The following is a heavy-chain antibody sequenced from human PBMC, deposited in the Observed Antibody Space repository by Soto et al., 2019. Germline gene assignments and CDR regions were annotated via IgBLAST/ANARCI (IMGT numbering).Heavy chain of an antibody. CDR1: GFTFSSYA. V-gene: IGHV3-23*01. D-gene: IGHD2-2*01. CDR3: AKDPPPGYCSSTSCERVLGD. J-gene: IGHJ4*02. CDR2: ISGSGGST. Sequence: GGSLRLSCAASGFTFSSYAMSWVRQAPGKGLEWVSAISGSGGSTYYADSVKGRFTISRDNSKNTLYLQMNSLRAEDTAVYYCAKDPPPGYCSSTSCERVLGDWGQGTLVTVSS.